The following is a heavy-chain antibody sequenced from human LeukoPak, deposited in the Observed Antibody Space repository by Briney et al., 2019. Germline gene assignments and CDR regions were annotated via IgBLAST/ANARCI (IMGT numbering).Heavy chain of an antibody. CDR3: ARGYRSSSSYYYYGMDV. CDR1: GYTFTGYY. V-gene: IGHV1-2*02. CDR2: INPNSGGT. D-gene: IGHD6-6*01. Sequence: ASVKVSCKASGYTFTGYYMHWVRQAPGQGLEWMGWINPNSGGTTYAQKFQGRVTMTRDTSISTAYMELSGLRSDDTAVYYCARGYRSSSSYYYYGMDVWGQGTTVTVSS. J-gene: IGHJ6*02.